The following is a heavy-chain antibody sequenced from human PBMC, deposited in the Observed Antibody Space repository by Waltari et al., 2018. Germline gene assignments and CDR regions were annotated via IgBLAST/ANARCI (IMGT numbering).Heavy chain of an antibody. Sequence: QVQLQESGPGLVKPSETLSLTCTVSGGAISSHYRSWIRQPPGKGLGWIGYIYYSGSTNYNPSLKSRVTISVDTSKNQFSLKLSSVTAADTAVYYCARVSRGDAFDIWGQGTMVTVSS. CDR3: ARVSRGDAFDI. CDR1: GGAISSHY. V-gene: IGHV4-59*11. J-gene: IGHJ3*02. D-gene: IGHD3-16*01. CDR2: IYYSGST.